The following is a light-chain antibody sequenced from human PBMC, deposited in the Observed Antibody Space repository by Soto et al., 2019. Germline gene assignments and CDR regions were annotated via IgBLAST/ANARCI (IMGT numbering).Light chain of an antibody. CDR3: QQYGPSLIT. V-gene: IGKV3D-15*01. CDR1: QSVSNN. CDR2: GAS. Sequence: EIVMTQSPATLSGSPVERATLSCRASQSVSNNLAWYQQKPGQAPRLLIYGASTRATGIPDRFSGSGSGTDFTLTISRLEPEDYALYYCQQYGPSLITFGQGTRREIK. J-gene: IGKJ5*01.